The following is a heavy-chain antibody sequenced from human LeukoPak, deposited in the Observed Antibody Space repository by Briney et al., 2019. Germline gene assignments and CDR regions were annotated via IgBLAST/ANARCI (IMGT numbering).Heavy chain of an antibody. J-gene: IGHJ4*02. V-gene: IGHV4-61*02. CDR3: ARGNPLDY. CDR2: IYTSGST. D-gene: IGHD1-14*01. Sequence: SQSLSLTCTVSGGSMSSGSYYWNWIRQPAGKGLEWIGRIYTSGSTNYNPSLKSRVTISLDASKKQFSLKLTSVTAADSAVYYCARGNPLDYWGQGTLVTVSS. CDR1: GGSMSSGSYY.